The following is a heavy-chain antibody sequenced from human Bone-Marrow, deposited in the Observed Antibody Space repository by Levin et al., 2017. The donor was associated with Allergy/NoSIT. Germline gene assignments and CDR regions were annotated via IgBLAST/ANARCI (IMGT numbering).Heavy chain of an antibody. D-gene: IGHD2-2*01. CDR1: GFTFSAYT. J-gene: IGHJ4*02. CDR3: ARSSTDY. Sequence: GESLKISCVASGFTFSAYTMNWVRQAPGKGLGWVSSITSSGSDMYYADSVKGRFTISRDNAENSVYLQMNSLRAEDTAVYYCARSSTDYWGPGTLVTVSS. V-gene: IGHV3-21*01. CDR2: ITSSGSDM.